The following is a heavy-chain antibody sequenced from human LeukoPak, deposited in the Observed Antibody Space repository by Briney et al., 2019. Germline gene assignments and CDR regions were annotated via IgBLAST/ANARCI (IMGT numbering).Heavy chain of an antibody. V-gene: IGHV3-23*01. J-gene: IGHJ4*02. D-gene: IGHD3-10*01. CDR1: GFTFSSYA. CDR3: AKDPSYILLWFGELDY. Sequence: PGGSLRLSCAASGFTFSSYAMSWVRQAPGKGLEWVSAISGSGGSTYYADSVKGRFTISRDNSKNTLYLQMSSLRAEDTAVYYCAKDPSYILLWFGELDYWGQGTLVTVSS. CDR2: ISGSGGST.